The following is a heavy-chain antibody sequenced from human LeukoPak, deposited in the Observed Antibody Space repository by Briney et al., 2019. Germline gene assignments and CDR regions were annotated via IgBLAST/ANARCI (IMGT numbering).Heavy chain of an antibody. D-gene: IGHD3-22*01. Sequence: GGSLRLSCVASGFTFSTYCMSWVRQAPGKGLEWVANIRQDGNEKYYVDSVKGRLTVSRDNAKNSLYLQMNSLRAEDTAVYYCARFRYDSSGHYLSRFDPWGPGTLVTVSS. CDR1: GFTFSTYC. V-gene: IGHV3-7*05. J-gene: IGHJ5*02. CDR3: ARFRYDSSGHYLSRFDP. CDR2: IRQDGNEK.